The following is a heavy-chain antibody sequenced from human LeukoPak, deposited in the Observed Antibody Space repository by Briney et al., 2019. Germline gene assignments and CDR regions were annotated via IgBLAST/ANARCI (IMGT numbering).Heavy chain of an antibody. D-gene: IGHD2-15*01. V-gene: IGHV1-69*04. CDR1: GGTFSSYA. Sequence: GSSVKVSCKASGGTFSSYAISWVRQAPGQGLEWMGRIIPILGIANYAQKFQGRVTITADKSTSTAYMELSSLRSEDTAVYYCARNIVVVLDGCSGGSCLGFDYWGQGTLVTVSS. CDR3: ARNIVVVLDGCSGGSCLGFDY. CDR2: IIPILGIA. J-gene: IGHJ4*02.